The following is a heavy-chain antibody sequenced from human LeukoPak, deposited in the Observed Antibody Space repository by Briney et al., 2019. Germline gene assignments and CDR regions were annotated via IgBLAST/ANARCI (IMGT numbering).Heavy chain of an antibody. J-gene: IGHJ5*02. V-gene: IGHV4-39*01. Sequence: SETLSLTCTVSGASISSSTDYWGWIRQPPGKGLEWIANIDYSGSTYYSPSLKSRVTISVDTSKNQFSLKLSSVTAADTAVYYCAGLIRPGWFDPWGQGTLVTVSS. CDR3: AGLIRPGWFDP. CDR1: GASISSSTDY. CDR2: IDYSGST. D-gene: IGHD1-14*01.